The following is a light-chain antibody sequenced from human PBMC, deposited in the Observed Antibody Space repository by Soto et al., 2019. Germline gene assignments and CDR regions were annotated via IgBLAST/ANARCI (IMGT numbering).Light chain of an antibody. J-gene: IGKJ5*01. CDR3: QQCCNQLNP. CDR1: QSVRTY. Sequence: IALSQERAKLSVAAGARETLSCRASQSVRTYIAWFRQKPGQAPRLLIYDASNRATGVPARISCSGSGTDFTRAIGGLEAEDLTRYYCQQCCNQLNPFDEGTRLEIK. CDR2: DAS. V-gene: IGKV3-11*01.